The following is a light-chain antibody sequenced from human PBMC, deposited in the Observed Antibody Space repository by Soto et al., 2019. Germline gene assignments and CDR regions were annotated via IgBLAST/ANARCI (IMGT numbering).Light chain of an antibody. CDR1: QDINIY. Sequence: DIQMTQSPSSLSASVGDRVTITCRAGQDINIYLAWYQQKPGKVPKLLISAASTLQSGVPSRFSGSGSGTDFTLTIRSLQPEDVETYYCQKYDGAALTFGGGTKVEIK. J-gene: IGKJ4*01. V-gene: IGKV1-27*01. CDR2: AAS. CDR3: QKYDGAALT.